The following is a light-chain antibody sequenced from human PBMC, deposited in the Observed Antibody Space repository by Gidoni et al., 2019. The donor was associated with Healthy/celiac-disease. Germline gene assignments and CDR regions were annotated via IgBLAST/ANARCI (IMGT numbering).Light chain of an antibody. Sequence: VLAQTVGTLCLSPGERATLSCRASQSVSSSYLAWYQQKPGQAPRLLIYGASSMATGIPDRFSGSECGTDFTLTISRLEPEDYAVYYCQQDGSSPSSFGQGTKLEIK. CDR2: GAS. V-gene: IGKV3-20*01. J-gene: IGKJ2*04. CDR3: QQDGSSPSS. CDR1: QSVSSSY.